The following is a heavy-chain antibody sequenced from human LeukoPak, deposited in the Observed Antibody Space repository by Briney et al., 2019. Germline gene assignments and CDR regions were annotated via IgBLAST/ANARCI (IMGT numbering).Heavy chain of an antibody. V-gene: IGHV3-30*04. CDR1: GFTFSSYA. D-gene: IGHD3-22*01. Sequence: GGSLRPSCAASGFTFSSYAMHWVRQAPGKGLEWVAVISYDGSNKYYADSVKGRFTISRDNSKNTLYLQMNSLRAEDTAVYYCARDRQWLLFDYWGQGTLVTVSS. CDR2: ISYDGSNK. J-gene: IGHJ4*02. CDR3: ARDRQWLLFDY.